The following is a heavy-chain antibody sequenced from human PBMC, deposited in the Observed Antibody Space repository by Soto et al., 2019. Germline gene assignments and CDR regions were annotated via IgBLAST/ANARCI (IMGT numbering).Heavy chain of an antibody. Sequence: QVHLQQWGAGLLKPSETLSLTCAVYGASLSDNYCNWLRQPPGKGLEWIGEINHSGNTNYNPSLRSRVTISIDTSKNQLSLNLRSVSAADTAVYYCARGRGEFYAWCQGTPVTVSS. CDR3: ARGRGEFYA. D-gene: IGHD2-21*01. J-gene: IGHJ5*02. V-gene: IGHV4-34*01. CDR2: INHSGNT. CDR1: GASLSDNY.